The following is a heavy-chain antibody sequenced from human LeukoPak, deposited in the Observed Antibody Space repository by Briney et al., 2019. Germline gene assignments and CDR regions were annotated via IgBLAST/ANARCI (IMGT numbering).Heavy chain of an antibody. CDR2: INHSGGT. V-gene: IGHV4-34*01. CDR1: GGSFSGYS. J-gene: IGHJ4*02. Sequence: PSETLSLTCAVYGGSFSGYSWNWIRQPPVKGLEWIGEINHSGGTNYNPSLKSRVTISVDTSKKQFSLKLSSVTAADTAVYYCARRARGSYCDYWGQGTLVTVSS. CDR3: ARRARGSYCDY. D-gene: IGHD1-26*01.